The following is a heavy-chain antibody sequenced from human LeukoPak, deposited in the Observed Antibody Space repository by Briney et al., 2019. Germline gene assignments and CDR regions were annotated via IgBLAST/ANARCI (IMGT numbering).Heavy chain of an antibody. J-gene: IGHJ6*02. Sequence: ASVKVSCKASGYTFTSYGISWVRQAPGQGLEWMGWISAYNGNTNYAQKLQGRVTMTTDTSTSTAYMELRSLRSDDTAVCYCARDVPDPYDSSGYYYVFLGYYGMDVWGQGTTVTVSS. CDR1: GYTFTSYG. CDR2: ISAYNGNT. V-gene: IGHV1-18*01. CDR3: ARDVPDPYDSSGYYYVFLGYYGMDV. D-gene: IGHD3-22*01.